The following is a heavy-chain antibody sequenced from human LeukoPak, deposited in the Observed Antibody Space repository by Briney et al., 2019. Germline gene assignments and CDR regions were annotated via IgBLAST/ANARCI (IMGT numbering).Heavy chain of an antibody. CDR2: ISGSGGST. Sequence: PGGSLRLSCAASGFTIRDYAMNWVRQAPGKGLEWVSAISGSGGSTYYADSVKGRFTISRDNSKNTLYLQMNSLRAEDTAVYYCAKNGGSESYGGSGEYYFDYWGQGTLVTVSS. D-gene: IGHD4-23*01. V-gene: IGHV3-23*01. CDR1: GFTIRDYA. CDR3: AKNGGSESYGGSGEYYFDY. J-gene: IGHJ4*02.